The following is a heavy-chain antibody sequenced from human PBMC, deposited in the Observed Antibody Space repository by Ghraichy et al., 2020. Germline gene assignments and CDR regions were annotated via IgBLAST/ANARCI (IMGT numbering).Heavy chain of an antibody. CDR2: ISGSGGST. CDR3: AKDRPAPAAVVVPAAARNGFDY. Sequence: GGSLRLSCAASGFTFSSYAMSWVRQAPGKGLEWVSAISGSGGSTYYADSVKGRFTISRDNSKNTLYLQMNSLRAEDTAVYYCAKDRPAPAAVVVPAAARNGFDYWGQGTLVTVSS. CDR1: GFTFSSYA. D-gene: IGHD2-2*01. J-gene: IGHJ4*02. V-gene: IGHV3-23*01.